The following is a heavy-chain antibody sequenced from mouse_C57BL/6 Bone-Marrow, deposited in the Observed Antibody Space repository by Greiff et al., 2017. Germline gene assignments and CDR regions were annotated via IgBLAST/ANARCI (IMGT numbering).Heavy chain of an antibody. V-gene: IGHV1-18*01. Sequence: EVQLQQSGPELVKPGASVKIPCKASGYTFTDYNMAWVKQSHGKSLEWIGDINPNNGGTIYNQKFKGKATLTVDKATSTAYMGIRSLTSEDTAVYYCARGDVGYLGYAMDYWGQGTSVTVSS. CDR1: GYTFTDYN. D-gene: IGHD2-3*01. J-gene: IGHJ4*01. CDR3: ARGDVGYLGYAMDY. CDR2: INPNNGGT.